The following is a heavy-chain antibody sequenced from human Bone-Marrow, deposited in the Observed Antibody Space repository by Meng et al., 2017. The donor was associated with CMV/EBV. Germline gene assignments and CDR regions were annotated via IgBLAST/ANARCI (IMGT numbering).Heavy chain of an antibody. CDR3: ARGYYGSGSESVDPDYFDY. V-gene: IGHV1-69*05. CDR1: LSSYA. Sequence: LSSYASSWERQAPGQGLEWMGGIIPIFGTANYAQKFQGRVTITTDESTSTAYMELSSLRSEDTAVYYCARGYYGSGSESVDPDYFDYWGQGTLVTVSS. J-gene: IGHJ4*02. CDR2: IIPIFGTA. D-gene: IGHD3-10*01.